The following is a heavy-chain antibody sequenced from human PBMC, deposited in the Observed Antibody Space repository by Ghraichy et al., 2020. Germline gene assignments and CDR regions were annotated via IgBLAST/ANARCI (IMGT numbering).Heavy chain of an antibody. CDR3: ARSERFLESWGGMVDY. J-gene: IGHJ4*02. D-gene: IGHD3-3*01. Sequence: SETLSLTCTVSGGSISSSSYYWGWIRQPPGKGLEWIGSIYYSGSTYYNPSLKSRVTISVDTSKNQFSLKLSSVTAADTAVYYCARSERFLESWGGMVDYWGQGTLVTVSS. CDR2: IYYSGST. CDR1: GGSISSSSYY. V-gene: IGHV4-39*01.